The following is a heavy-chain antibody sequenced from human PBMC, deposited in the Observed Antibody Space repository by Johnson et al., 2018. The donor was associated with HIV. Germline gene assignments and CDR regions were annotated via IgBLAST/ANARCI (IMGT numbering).Heavy chain of an antibody. CDR3: AKDKSNAFDI. V-gene: IGHV3-30*02. Sequence: GSNKYYADSVKGRFTISRDNSKNTLYLQMNSLRAEDTAVYYCAKDKSNAFDIWGQGTMVTVSS. J-gene: IGHJ3*02. CDR2: GSNK.